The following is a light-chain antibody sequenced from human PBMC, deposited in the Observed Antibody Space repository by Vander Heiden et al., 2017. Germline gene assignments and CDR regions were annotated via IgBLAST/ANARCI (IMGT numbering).Light chain of an antibody. J-gene: IGLJ1*01. Sequence: QSALTQPASVSGSPGQSITISCTGTSGDVGGYNYVSWYQQHPGKAPKLMIYEVSNRPSGVSNRFSGSKSGNTASLTISGLQAEDEADYYCSSYTSISCVFGTGTKVTVL. CDR3: SSYTSISCV. V-gene: IGLV2-14*01. CDR2: EVS. CDR1: SGDVGGYNY.